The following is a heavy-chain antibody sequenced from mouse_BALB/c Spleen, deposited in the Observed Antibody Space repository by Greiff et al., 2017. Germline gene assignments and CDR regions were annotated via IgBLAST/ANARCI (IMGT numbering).Heavy chain of an antibody. V-gene: IGHV1-4*02. Sequence: QVQLQQSAAELARPGASAKMSCKASGYTFTCHTMHWVTQRSGQGLEWVGYINPSSGYTVYNQKFKDKTTLTADKSSSTAYMQLSSLTSEDSAVYYCAREGETDDWGEGTTLTVSS. J-gene: IGHJ2*01. CDR1: GYTFTCHT. CDR2: INPSSGYT. CDR3: AREGETDD.